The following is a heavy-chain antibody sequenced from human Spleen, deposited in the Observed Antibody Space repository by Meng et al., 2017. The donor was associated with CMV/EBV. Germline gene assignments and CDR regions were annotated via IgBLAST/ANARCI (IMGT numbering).Heavy chain of an antibody. D-gene: IGHD4-23*01. V-gene: IGHV1-69*10. J-gene: IGHJ4*02. CDR3: ARAFGGNSVMFDY. Sequence: SVKVSCKAFAYTFSGYYIHWVRQAPGQGLEWMGGIIPILGIANYAQKFQGRVTITADKSTSTAYMELSSLRSEDTAVYYCARAFGGNSVMFDYWGQGTLVTVS. CDR2: IIPILGIA. CDR1: AYTFSGYY.